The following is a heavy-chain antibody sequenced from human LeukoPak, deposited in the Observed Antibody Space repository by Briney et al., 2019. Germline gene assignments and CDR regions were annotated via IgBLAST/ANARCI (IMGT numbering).Heavy chain of an antibody. J-gene: IGHJ4*02. CDR1: GGSLSGYY. D-gene: IGHD2-15*01. CDR2: INHSGST. Sequence: SETLSLTCAVYGGSLSGYYWSWIRQPPGKGLEWIGEINHSGSTNYNPSLKSRITISVDTSKNQFSLNLSSVTAADTAVYYCARGSWPLPSVYWGQGTLVTVSS. CDR3: ARGSWPLPSVY. V-gene: IGHV4-34*01.